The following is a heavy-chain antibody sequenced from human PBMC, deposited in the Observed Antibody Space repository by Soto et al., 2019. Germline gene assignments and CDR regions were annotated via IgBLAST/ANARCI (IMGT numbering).Heavy chain of an antibody. Sequence: DSVKVSCKASGYTFTSYAMHWVRQAPGQRLEWMGWNNAGNGNTKYSQKFQGRVTITRDTSASTAYMELSSLRSEDTAVYYSARAHSTWIQLCLNYWGQGTRVTVSS. D-gene: IGHD5-18*01. CDR2: NNAGNGNT. CDR3: ARAHSTWIQLCLNY. CDR1: GYTFTSYA. J-gene: IGHJ4*02. V-gene: IGHV1-3*01.